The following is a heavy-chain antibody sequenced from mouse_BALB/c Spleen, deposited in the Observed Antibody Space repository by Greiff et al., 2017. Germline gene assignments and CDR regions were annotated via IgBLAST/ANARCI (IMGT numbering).Heavy chain of an antibody. V-gene: IGHV5-6-5*01. CDR1: GFTFSSYA. D-gene: IGHD2-3*01. CDR2: ISSGGST. Sequence: EVMLVESGGGLVKPGGSLKLSCAASGFTFSSYAMSWVRQTPEKRLEWVASISSGGSTYYPDSVKGRFTISRDNARNILYLQMSSLRSEDTAMYYCARAWDGYYSYFDYWGQGTTLTVSS. CDR3: ARAWDGYYSYFDY. J-gene: IGHJ2*01.